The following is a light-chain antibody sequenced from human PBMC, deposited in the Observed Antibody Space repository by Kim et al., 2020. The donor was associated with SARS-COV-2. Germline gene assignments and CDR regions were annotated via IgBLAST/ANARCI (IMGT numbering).Light chain of an antibody. CDR1: SGSIASNC. V-gene: IGLV6-57*01. Sequence: NFMLTQPHSVSESPGETVTTPWTRCSGSIASNCVQWLHQRPGRLSTTVIFDDNQRPSGVPDRFSASAGSSANSASLIISGQQTEDEADCYCQSSDSSNQVFGSGTKVTVL. J-gene: IGLJ1*01. CDR3: QSSDSSNQV. CDR2: DDN.